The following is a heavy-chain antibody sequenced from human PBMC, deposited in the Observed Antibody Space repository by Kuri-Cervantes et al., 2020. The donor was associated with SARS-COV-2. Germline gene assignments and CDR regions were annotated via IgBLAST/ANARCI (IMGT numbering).Heavy chain of an antibody. J-gene: IGHJ4*02. D-gene: IGHD2-2*01. CDR2: ISYDGSNK. Sequence: LSLTCAASGFTFSSYAMHCVRQAPGKGLEWVAVISYDGSNKYYADSVKGRFTITRDDSKNTLYLQMNSLRAEDTAVYYCARTLGEDIVVVPAATFDYWGQGTLVTVSS. V-gene: IGHV3-30-3*01. CDR3: ARTLGEDIVVVPAATFDY. CDR1: GFTFSSYA.